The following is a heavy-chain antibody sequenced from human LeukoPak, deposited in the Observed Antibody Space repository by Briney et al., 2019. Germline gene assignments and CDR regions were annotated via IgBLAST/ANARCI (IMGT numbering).Heavy chain of an antibody. D-gene: IGHD3-22*01. CDR3: ARGLLVDY. CDR1: GFTFSSYG. CDR2: ISGSGGTT. V-gene: IGHV3-23*01. J-gene: IGHJ4*02. Sequence: GGSLRLSCAASGFTFSSYGMSWVRQAPGKGLEWVSLISGSGGTTYYADSVKGRFTISRDNAKNSLYLQMNSLRAEDTAVYYCARGLLVDYWGQGTLVTVSS.